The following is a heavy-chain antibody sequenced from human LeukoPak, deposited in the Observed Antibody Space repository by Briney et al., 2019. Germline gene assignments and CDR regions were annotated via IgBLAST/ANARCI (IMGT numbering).Heavy chain of an antibody. J-gene: IGHJ4*02. D-gene: IGHD3-16*02. V-gene: IGHV1-46*01. CDR3: ATGHGDYVWGSYRYPFDY. Sequence: ASVKVSCKASGYIFTSYYIHWVRQAPGQGLEWMGIINPSGGNTNYAQKFQGRVTMTEDTSTDTAYMELSSLRSEDTAVYYCATGHGDYVWGSYRYPFDYWGQGTLVTVSS. CDR2: INPSGGNT. CDR1: GYIFTSYY.